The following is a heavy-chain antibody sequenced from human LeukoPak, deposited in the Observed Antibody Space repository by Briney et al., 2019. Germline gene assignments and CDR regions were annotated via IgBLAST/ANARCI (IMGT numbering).Heavy chain of an antibody. D-gene: IGHD3-10*01. J-gene: IGHJ6*02. Sequence: PGRSLRLSCAASGFTFSSYGMHWVRQAPGKGLEWVAVISYDGSNKYYADSVKGRFTISRDNPKNTLYLQMNSLRAEDTAVYYCARGVKLHYYGSGSYDYSYYYAMDVWGHGTTVTVSS. V-gene: IGHV3-30*03. CDR2: ISYDGSNK. CDR3: ARGVKLHYYGSGSYDYSYYYAMDV. CDR1: GFTFSSYG.